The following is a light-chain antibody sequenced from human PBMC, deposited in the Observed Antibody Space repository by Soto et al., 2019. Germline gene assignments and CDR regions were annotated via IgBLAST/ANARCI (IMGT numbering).Light chain of an antibody. CDR1: TSDIGTYSY. V-gene: IGLV2-14*01. Sequence: SALTQPTSVSGSPGQSITISCTGTTSDIGTYSYVSWYQQHAGKAPKLIIYEVSHRPSGVSNRFSGSKSGSTASLTISGLQAEDEAHYYCCSSTGISTILFATGTKVTVL. J-gene: IGLJ1*01. CDR2: EVS. CDR3: CSSTGISTIL.